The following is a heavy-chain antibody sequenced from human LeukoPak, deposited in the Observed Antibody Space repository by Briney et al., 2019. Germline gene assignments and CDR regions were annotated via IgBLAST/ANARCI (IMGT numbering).Heavy chain of an antibody. CDR1: GGTFNSSG. CDR3: TRDPSVDYDLLSHWFDP. J-gene: IGHJ5*02. Sequence: ASVRVSCKASGGTFNSSGISWVRQAPGQGLEWMGGIISFFGAAHYIQKFQGRLTITADESTSTAYMELSSLTSEDTAVYYCTRDPSVDYDLLSHWFDPWGQGALVTVSS. CDR2: IISFFGAA. V-gene: IGHV1-69*13. D-gene: IGHD3-9*01.